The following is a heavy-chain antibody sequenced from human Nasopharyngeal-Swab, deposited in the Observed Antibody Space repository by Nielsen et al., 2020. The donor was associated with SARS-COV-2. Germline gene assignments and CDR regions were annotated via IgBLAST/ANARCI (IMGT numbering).Heavy chain of an antibody. Sequence: GESLKISCAASGFTFSSYGMHWVRQAPGKGLEWVAVISYDGSNKYYADSVKGRFTISRDNSKNTLYLQMNSLRAEDTAVYYCARDPGGGMDVWGQGTTVTVSS. V-gene: IGHV3-30*19. J-gene: IGHJ6*02. CDR1: GFTFSSYG. CDR2: ISYDGSNK. CDR3: ARDPGGGMDV.